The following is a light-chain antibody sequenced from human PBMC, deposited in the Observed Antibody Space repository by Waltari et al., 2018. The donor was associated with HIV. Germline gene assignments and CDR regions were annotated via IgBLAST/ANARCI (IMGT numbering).Light chain of an antibody. V-gene: IGLV1-47*01. J-gene: IGLJ1*01. CDR1: SSNLENDN. CDR3: VGWDSRLRGYV. CDR2: KDT. Sequence: QPVLTQPPSASGTPGQRVTISCSGCSSNLENDNVYWYQQFPGAAPKLLIYKDTQRPSGVPDRFTGSKSGTSASLAIGGLRSEDEADYYCVGWDSRLRGYVFGTGTKVTVL.